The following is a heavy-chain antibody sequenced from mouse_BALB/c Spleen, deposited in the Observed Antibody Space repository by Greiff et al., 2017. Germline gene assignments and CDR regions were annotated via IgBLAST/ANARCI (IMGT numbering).Heavy chain of an antibody. D-gene: IGHD2-14*01. CDR3: ARGPYYRYYFDY. CDR2: IWAGGST. J-gene: IGHJ2*01. V-gene: IGHV2-9*02. Sequence: VKVVESGPGLVAPSQSLSITCTVSGFSLTSYGVHWVRQPPGKGLEWLGVIWAGGSTNYNSALMSRLSISKDNSKSQVFLKMNSLQTDDTAMYYCARGPYYRYYFDYWGQGTTLTVSS. CDR1: GFSLTSYG.